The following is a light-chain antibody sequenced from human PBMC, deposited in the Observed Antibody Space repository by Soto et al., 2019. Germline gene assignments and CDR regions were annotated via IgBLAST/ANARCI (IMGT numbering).Light chain of an antibody. Sequence: DIQMTQSPSTLSASVGDRVTITCRASQSIGRFLAWYQHQPGKAPKLLIYDASTLESGVPSRFSGTGSGTEFTFSIASLQPEDFGTYYCQQCYLGWTGGQGTKVDIK. CDR2: DAS. CDR1: QSIGRF. CDR3: QQCYLGWT. J-gene: IGKJ1*01. V-gene: IGKV1-5*01.